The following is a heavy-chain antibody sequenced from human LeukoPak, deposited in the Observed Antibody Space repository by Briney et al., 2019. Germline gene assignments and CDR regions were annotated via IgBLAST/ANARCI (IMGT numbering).Heavy chain of an antibody. Sequence: GGSLRLSCAASGFTFDDYAMHWVRQAPGKGLEWVSGISWNSGSIGYADSVKGRFTISRDNAKTSLYLQMNSLRPEDTALYYCAKGPFYDFWSGYLGYWGQGTLVTVSS. V-gene: IGHV3-9*01. CDR3: AKGPFYDFWSGYLGY. CDR1: GFTFDDYA. CDR2: ISWNSGSI. J-gene: IGHJ4*02. D-gene: IGHD3-3*01.